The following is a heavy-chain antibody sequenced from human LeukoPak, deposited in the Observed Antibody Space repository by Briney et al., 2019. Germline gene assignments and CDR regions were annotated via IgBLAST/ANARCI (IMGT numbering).Heavy chain of an antibody. CDR2: IKSSGST. Sequence: SETLSLTCTVSGGSVSSYYWSWIRQPPGKGLEWIGYIKSSGSTNYNPSLKSRVTISIDTSKNQFSLRLNSVTAADTAIYYCARDGTVATNWFDPWGQGTLVTVSS. D-gene: IGHD5-12*01. J-gene: IGHJ5*02. CDR1: GGSVSSYY. V-gene: IGHV4-59*02. CDR3: ARDGTVATNWFDP.